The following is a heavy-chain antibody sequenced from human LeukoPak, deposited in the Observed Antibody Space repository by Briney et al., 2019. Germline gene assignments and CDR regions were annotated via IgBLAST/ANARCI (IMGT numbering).Heavy chain of an antibody. CDR3: ARGAGWYQF. CDR1: GGPINSDY. D-gene: IGHD6-19*01. J-gene: IGHJ4*02. Sequence: SETLSLTCTVSGGPINSDYWSWIRQPPGKGLEWIAYIYYTGSTNYNPSLKSRVTISVDTSKNQFSLRMSSVTAADTAVYYCARGAGWYQFWGQGTLVTVSS. CDR2: IYYTGST. V-gene: IGHV4-59*01.